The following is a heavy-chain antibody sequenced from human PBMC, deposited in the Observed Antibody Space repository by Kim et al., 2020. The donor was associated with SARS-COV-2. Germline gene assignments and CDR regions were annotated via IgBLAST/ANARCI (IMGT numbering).Heavy chain of an antibody. D-gene: IGHD6-13*01. Sequence: GGSLRLSCAASGFTFDDYAMHWVRQAPGMGLEWVSGISWNSGSIGYADSVKGRFTISRDNAKNSLYLQMNSLRAEDTALYYCAKAEASYSSSWPDYWGQGTLVTVSS. V-gene: IGHV3-9*01. CDR3: AKAEASYSSSWPDY. CDR1: GFTFDDYA. CDR2: ISWNSGSI. J-gene: IGHJ4*02.